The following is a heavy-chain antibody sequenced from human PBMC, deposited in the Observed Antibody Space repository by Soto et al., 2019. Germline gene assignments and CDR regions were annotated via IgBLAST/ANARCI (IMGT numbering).Heavy chain of an antibody. Sequence: QVQLQESGPGLVKPSQTLSLTCTVSGGSISSGDYYWSWXRXXXXXXXXWIGYIYYSGSTYYNPSLKSRVTIAVDTXXXXXXXXXXXXXXXXXXXXXXXXXXXXXXXXXXXXXXXXXXXXXXXAXDIWGQGTMVTVSS. CDR1: GGSISSGDYY. J-gene: IGHJ3*02. CDR3: XXXXXXXXXXXXXXXXXXXXXXXXXAXDI. CDR2: IYYSGST. V-gene: IGHV4-30-4*01.